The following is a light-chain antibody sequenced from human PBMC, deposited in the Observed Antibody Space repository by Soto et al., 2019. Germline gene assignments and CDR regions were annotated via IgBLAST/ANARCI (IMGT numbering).Light chain of an antibody. CDR2: EVS. J-gene: IGLJ1*01. CDR1: SSDVGGYNY. Sequence: QSALTQPASVSGSPGQSITISCTGTSSDVGGYNYVSWYQQHPGKAPKLMMYEVSNRPSGVSNRFSGSQSGNTACLTISGLQAEDEGDYYCSSYTSSSSLEGVFGTGTKLTVL. V-gene: IGLV2-14*01. CDR3: SSYTSSSSLEGV.